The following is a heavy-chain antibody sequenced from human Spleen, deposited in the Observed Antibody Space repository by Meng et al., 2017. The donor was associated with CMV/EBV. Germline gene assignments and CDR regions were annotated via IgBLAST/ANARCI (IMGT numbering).Heavy chain of an antibody. CDR1: GFTFSRYW. CDR2: INSDGSST. D-gene: IGHD6-19*01. Sequence: AGSLRLSCAASGFTFSRYWMHWVRQAPGKGLVWVSRINSDGSSTSYADSVKGRFTISRDNAKNTLYLQMNSLRVEDTAVYFCSRSGGIAVAEFDQWGQGTLVTVSS. J-gene: IGHJ5*02. V-gene: IGHV3-74*01. CDR3: SRSGGIAVAEFDQ.